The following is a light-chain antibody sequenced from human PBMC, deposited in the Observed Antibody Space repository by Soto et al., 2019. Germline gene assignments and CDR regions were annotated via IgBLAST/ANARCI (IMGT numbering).Light chain of an antibody. Sequence: EIVLTQSPDTLSLSPGERATLSCRASQSVSGSNLAWYQHKPGQGPRLLIYIASRRATGIPDRFSGSGSGTEFTLTISRLEPDDFAVYYCQQHGSGPWTFGQGTKVEIK. CDR1: QSVSGSN. CDR3: QQHGSGPWT. V-gene: IGKV3-20*01. J-gene: IGKJ1*01. CDR2: IAS.